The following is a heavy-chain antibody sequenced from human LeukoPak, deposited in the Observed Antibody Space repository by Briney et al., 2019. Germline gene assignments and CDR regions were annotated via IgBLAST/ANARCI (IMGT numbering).Heavy chain of an antibody. V-gene: IGHV3-23*01. CDR1: GFTFSAYA. CDR3: AKDPNGDYVGAFDS. D-gene: IGHD4-17*01. CDR2: ISASGDYT. J-gene: IGHJ3*02. Sequence: GSLRLSCAASGFTFSAYAVIWVRQAPGKGLAWVSSISASGDYTHYADSVKGRFDISRDNSKNTVYLQMSSLRAEDAALYYCAKDPNGDYVGAFDSWGQGTTVIVSS.